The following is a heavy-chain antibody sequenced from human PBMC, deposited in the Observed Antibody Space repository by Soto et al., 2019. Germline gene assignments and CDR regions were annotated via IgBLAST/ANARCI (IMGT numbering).Heavy chain of an antibody. Sequence: GGSLRLSCAASGFTFSSYGMLWVRQAPGKGLEWVAFIWYDGNTEYYADSVKGRFTISRDNSKNTLYLQMNSLRDEDTAVYYCARAPSGWHSSTWDRSYFDCWGQGTLVTVSS. CDR1: GFTFSSYG. CDR3: ARAPSGWHSSTWDRSYFDC. V-gene: IGHV3-33*01. J-gene: IGHJ4*02. D-gene: IGHD6-13*01. CDR2: IWYDGNTE.